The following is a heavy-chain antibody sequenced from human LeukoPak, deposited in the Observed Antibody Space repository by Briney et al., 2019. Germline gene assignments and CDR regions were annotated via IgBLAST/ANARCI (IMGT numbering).Heavy chain of an antibody. CDR2: IYTSGST. Sequence: PSETLSLTCAVYGGSFSGYYWSWIRQPAGKGLEWIGRIYTSGSTNYNPSLKSRVTMSVDTSKNQFSLKLSSVTAADTAVYYCARVYGAGMDYWGQGTLVTVSS. J-gene: IGHJ4*02. CDR3: ARVYGAGMDY. D-gene: IGHD6-19*01. CDR1: GGSFSGYY. V-gene: IGHV4-59*10.